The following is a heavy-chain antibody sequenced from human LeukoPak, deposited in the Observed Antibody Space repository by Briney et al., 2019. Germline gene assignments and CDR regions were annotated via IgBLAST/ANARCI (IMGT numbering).Heavy chain of an antibody. V-gene: IGHV3-23*01. Sequence: PGGSLRLSCAASGFAFSNLAMGWVRQAPGKGLEWVSVISDSGDLTYYADSVKGRFTISRDNSKNTLYLHMNSLRAEDTALYYCTKDHYVSGRYDAFYIWGQGTMVTVSS. CDR2: ISDSGDLT. D-gene: IGHD3-10*01. J-gene: IGHJ3*02. CDR3: TKDHYVSGRYDAFYI. CDR1: GFAFSNLA.